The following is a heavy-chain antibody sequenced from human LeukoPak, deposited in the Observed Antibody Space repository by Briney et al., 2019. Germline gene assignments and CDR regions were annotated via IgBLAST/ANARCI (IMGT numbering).Heavy chain of an antibody. CDR1: GGSISSYY. J-gene: IGHJ5*02. CDR3: ARQKGYGYGANWFDP. CDR2: IYTSGST. D-gene: IGHD5-18*01. Sequence: SETLSLTCTVSGGSISSYYWSWIRQPPGKGLEWIGYIYTSGSTNYNPSLKSRVTISVDTSKNQFSLKLSSVTAADTAVYYCARQKGYGYGANWFDPWGQGTLVTVSS. V-gene: IGHV4-4*09.